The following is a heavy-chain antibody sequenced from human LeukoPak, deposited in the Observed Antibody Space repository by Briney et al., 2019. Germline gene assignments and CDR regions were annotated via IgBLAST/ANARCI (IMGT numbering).Heavy chain of an antibody. D-gene: IGHD4-11*01. J-gene: IGHJ6*03. CDR2: IIPIFGTA. CDR3: ARPTVTGEYYHYYMDV. V-gene: IGHV1-69*01. CDR1: GGTFSSYA. Sequence: SVKVSCKASGGTFSSYAISWVRQAPGQGLEWMGGIIPIFGTANYAQKFQGRVTITADESTSTAYMELSSLRSEDTAVYYCARPTVTGEYYHYYMDVWGKGTTVTVSS.